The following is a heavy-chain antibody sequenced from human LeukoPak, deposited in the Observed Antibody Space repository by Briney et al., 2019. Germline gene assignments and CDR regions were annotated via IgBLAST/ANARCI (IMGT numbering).Heavy chain of an antibody. Sequence: HPGGSLRLSCAASGLAFSSYGVHWVRQAPGKGLEWVAFIRYDGSNKYYADSVKGRFTISRDNSKNTLYLQMNSLRAEDTAVYYCAKDGEGSGSYWRHYYYYYMDVWGKGTTVTISS. D-gene: IGHD3-10*01. V-gene: IGHV3-30*02. J-gene: IGHJ6*03. CDR1: GLAFSSYG. CDR3: AKDGEGSGSYWRHYYYYYMDV. CDR2: IRYDGSNK.